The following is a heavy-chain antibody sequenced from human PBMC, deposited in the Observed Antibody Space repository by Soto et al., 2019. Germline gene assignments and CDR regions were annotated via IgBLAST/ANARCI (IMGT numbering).Heavy chain of an antibody. Sequence: GESLKISCRTSGYRFTSYWIAWVRQMPGKGLEWMGIIFPSDSDTRYSPSFQGQVTISADRSTSTVFLQWASLKASDTAVYYCARDKVWGGFDIWGQGTMVTVSS. J-gene: IGHJ3*02. CDR1: GYRFTSYW. D-gene: IGHD3-16*01. V-gene: IGHV5-51*01. CDR2: IFPSDSDT. CDR3: ARDKVWGGFDI.